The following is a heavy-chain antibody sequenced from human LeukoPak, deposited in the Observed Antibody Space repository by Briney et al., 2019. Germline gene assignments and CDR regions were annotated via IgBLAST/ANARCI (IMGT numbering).Heavy chain of an antibody. CDR1: GYSFSNYW. CDR3: ARPSNSGYDF. CDR2: IYPSDSDT. V-gene: IGHV5-51*01. J-gene: IGHJ4*02. D-gene: IGHD5-12*01. Sequence: GASLKISCKASGYSFSNYWIGWVRQVPGKGLEWMGIIYPSDSDTRYSPSFQGQVTISADMSISTAYLQWSSLKASDTAMYYCARPSNSGYDFWGQGALVTVSS.